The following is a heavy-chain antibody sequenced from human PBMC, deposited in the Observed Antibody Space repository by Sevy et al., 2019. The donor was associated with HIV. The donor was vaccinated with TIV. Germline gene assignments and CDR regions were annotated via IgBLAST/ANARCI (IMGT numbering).Heavy chain of an antibody. Sequence: SGPTLVKPTQTLTLTCTFSGFSLSTSGVGVGWIRQPPGKALEWLALIYWDDNKRYSPSLRSRLTITTDTSKNQVVLTMTNMDPVDTAAYYCADSLYGDYIGGYFDYWGQGTLVTVSS. CDR2: IYWDDNK. J-gene: IGHJ4*02. CDR3: ADSLYGDYIGGYFDY. CDR1: GFSLSTSGVG. D-gene: IGHD4-17*01. V-gene: IGHV2-5*02.